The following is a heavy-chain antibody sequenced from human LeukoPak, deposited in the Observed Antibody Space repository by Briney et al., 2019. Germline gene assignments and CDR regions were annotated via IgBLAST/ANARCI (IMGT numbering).Heavy chain of an antibody. D-gene: IGHD4-11*01. J-gene: IGHJ4*02. V-gene: IGHV1-3*01. Sequence: GASVKVSCKASGYTFTHYAVHWVRQAPGQRLEWMGWTNVANDYTESSQKFQDRFIITSDPSVTTVYMELSSLRSEDTAVYYCARDDFSTYAGLNYFDYWGQGSLVTVSS. CDR1: GYTFTHYA. CDR3: ARDDFSTYAGLNYFDY. CDR2: TNVANDYT.